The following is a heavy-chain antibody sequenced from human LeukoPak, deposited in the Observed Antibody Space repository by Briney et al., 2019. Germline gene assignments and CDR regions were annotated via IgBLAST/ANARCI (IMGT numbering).Heavy chain of an antibody. CDR2: IIPIFGTA. D-gene: IGHD2-21*02. CDR3: ASWGNRCGGDCYYQS. CDR1: GGTFSSYA. Sequence: SVKVSCKASGGTFSSYAISWVRQAPGQGLEWMGGIIPIFGTANYAQKFQGRVTITTDESTSTAYMELSSLRSEDTAVYYCASWGNRCGGDCYYQSWGQGTLVTVSS. V-gene: IGHV1-69*05. J-gene: IGHJ4*02.